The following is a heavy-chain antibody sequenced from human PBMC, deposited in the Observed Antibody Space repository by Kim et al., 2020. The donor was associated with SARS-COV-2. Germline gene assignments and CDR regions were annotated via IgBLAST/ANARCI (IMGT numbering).Heavy chain of an antibody. CDR2: INPNSGGT. Sequence: ASVKVSCKASGYTFTGYYMHWVQQAPGQGLEWMGWINPNSGGTNYAQKFQGRVTMTRDTSISTAYMELSRLRSDDTAVYYCARDQDSYGPDFDYWGQGTLVTVSS. V-gene: IGHV1-2*02. D-gene: IGHD5-18*01. J-gene: IGHJ4*02. CDR1: GYTFTGYY. CDR3: ARDQDSYGPDFDY.